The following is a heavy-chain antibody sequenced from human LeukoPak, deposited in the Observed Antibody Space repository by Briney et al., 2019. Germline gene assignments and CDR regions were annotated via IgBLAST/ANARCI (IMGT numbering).Heavy chain of an antibody. CDR2: IYHSGST. V-gene: IGHV4-30-2*01. CDR3: ARGHRDGYNVYFDY. D-gene: IGHD5-24*01. J-gene: IGHJ4*02. CDR1: GGSISSGGYY. Sequence: SETLSLTCTVSGGSISSGGYYWSWIRQPPGKGLEWIGYIYHSGSTYYNPSLKSRVTISVDRSKNQFSLKLSSVTAADTAVYYCARGHRDGYNVYFDYWGQGTLVTVSS.